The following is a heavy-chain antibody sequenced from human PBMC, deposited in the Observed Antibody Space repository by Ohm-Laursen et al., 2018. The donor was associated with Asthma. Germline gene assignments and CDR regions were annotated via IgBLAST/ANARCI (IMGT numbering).Heavy chain of an antibody. Sequence: SLRLSCAASGFTFSSYAMHWVRQAPGKGLEWVAVIWYDGTNKDYADSVKGRFTISRDDSKNTLYLQKNSLRAEDTALYYCATDLSLYCSSTACQTFSGMDVWGQGTTVTVSS. CDR1: GFTFSSYA. J-gene: IGHJ6*02. CDR2: IWYDGTNK. CDR3: ATDLSLYCSSTACQTFSGMDV. D-gene: IGHD2-2*01. V-gene: IGHV3-33*08.